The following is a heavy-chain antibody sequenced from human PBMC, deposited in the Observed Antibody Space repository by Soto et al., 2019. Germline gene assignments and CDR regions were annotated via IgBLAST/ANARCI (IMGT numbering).Heavy chain of an antibody. Sequence: VQLVESGGGLVQPGGSLRLSCAASGFSFSTYSMNWVRQAPGKGLEWVSSRSYTIYYIDSVKGRFTISRDNAKSSLYLQMNSLRDEDTAVYYCARGGSSSDNGMDVWGQGTTVTVSS. CDR2: SSRSYTI. CDR3: ARGGSSSDNGMDV. CDR1: GFSFSTYS. J-gene: IGHJ6*02. V-gene: IGHV3-48*02. D-gene: IGHD6-6*01.